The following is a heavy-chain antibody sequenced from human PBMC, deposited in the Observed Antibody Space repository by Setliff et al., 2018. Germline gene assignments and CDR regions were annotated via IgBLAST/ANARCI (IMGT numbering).Heavy chain of an antibody. CDR3: ARHRAVAGAYYSDF. Sequence: SETLSLTCAVSVYSISRDCHWGWIRQPPGKGLEWIGSIYYSGNTYYNASLKGRVTISGDTSKNQFSLKLTAVTAADTAIYYCARHRAVAGAYYSDFWGQGTLVTVSS. J-gene: IGHJ4*02. CDR2: IYYSGNT. D-gene: IGHD6-19*01. V-gene: IGHV4-38-2*01. CDR1: VYSISRDCH.